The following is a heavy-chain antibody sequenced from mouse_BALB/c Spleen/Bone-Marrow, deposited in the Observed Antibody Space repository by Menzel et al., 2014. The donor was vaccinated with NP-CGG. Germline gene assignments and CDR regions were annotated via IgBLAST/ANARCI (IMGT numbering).Heavy chain of an antibody. CDR1: GFTFSSYA. J-gene: IGHJ3*01. CDR2: ISSGGST. CDR3: ARAGTTASAWFAY. D-gene: IGHD1-2*01. Sequence: DVMLVESGGGLVKPGGSLKLSCAASGFTFSSYAMSWVRQTPEKRLEWVASISSGGSTYYPDSVKGRFTISRDNARNILYLQMSSLRSEDTAMYYCARAGTTASAWFAYRGQGTLVTVSA. V-gene: IGHV5-6-5*01.